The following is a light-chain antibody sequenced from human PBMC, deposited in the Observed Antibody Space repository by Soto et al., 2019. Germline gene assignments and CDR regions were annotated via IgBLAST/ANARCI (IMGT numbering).Light chain of an antibody. Sequence: ALTQPASVSGSPGQSITISCTRTNSDLGSFNFVSWYQQHPGKAPKVMIYEVAKRPSGISDRFSGSKSGNTASLTISGLQVEDEADYYCCSDAGTSSYLFGTGTKVTVL. CDR1: NSDLGSFNF. V-gene: IGLV2-23*02. CDR3: CSDAGTSSYL. J-gene: IGLJ1*01. CDR2: EVA.